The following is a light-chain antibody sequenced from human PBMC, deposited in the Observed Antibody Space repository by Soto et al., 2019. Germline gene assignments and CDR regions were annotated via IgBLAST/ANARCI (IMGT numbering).Light chain of an antibody. Sequence: GQPASISCKSSQSLLHSDGKTYLYWDLQKPGQPPQLLIDEVSNRFSGVPDRFSVSGSGTDFTRKISRVEAEDVGVYYCMQNTQASGQGTRLEI. CDR1: QSLLHSDGKTY. CDR3: MQNTQA. CDR2: EVS. J-gene: IGKJ5*01. V-gene: IGKV2D-29*01.